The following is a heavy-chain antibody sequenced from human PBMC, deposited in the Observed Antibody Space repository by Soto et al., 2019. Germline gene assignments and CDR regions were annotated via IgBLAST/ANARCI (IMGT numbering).Heavy chain of an antibody. Sequence: QVQLVQSGAEVKKPGSSVKVSCKASGGTFSNYAISWVRQAPGQGLEWRGGIIPIVSTTYYAQKFLGRVTIIADESTTTAYLGLSSLRSEDTAMYYCARVEAVAGIYNYHGLDVWGQGTAVSVSS. J-gene: IGHJ6*02. CDR3: ARVEAVAGIYNYHGLDV. CDR2: IIPIVSTT. CDR1: GGTFSNYA. V-gene: IGHV1-69*12. D-gene: IGHD6-19*01.